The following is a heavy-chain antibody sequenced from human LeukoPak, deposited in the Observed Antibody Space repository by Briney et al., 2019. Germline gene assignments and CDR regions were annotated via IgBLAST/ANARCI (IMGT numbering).Heavy chain of an antibody. CDR1: GGSISSYY. V-gene: IGHV4-59*08. D-gene: IGHD2-2*03. Sequence: SETLSLTCTVSGGSISSYYWSWIRQPPGKGLEWIGYICYSGSTNYNPSLKSRVTISVDTSKNQFSLKLSSVTAADTAVYYCARMTVDIVVVPAAIRRYEYFQHWGQGTLVTVSS. CDR3: ARMTVDIVVVPAAIRRYEYFQH. J-gene: IGHJ1*01. CDR2: ICYSGST.